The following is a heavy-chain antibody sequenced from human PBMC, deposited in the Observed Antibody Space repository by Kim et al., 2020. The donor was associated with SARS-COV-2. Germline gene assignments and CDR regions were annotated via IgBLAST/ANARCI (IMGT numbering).Heavy chain of an antibody. CDR2: IYYSGST. CDR1: GGSISSYY. V-gene: IGHV4-59*08. Sequence: SETLSLTCTVSGGSISSYYWTWIRQPPGKGLEWIGYIYYSGSTNYNPSLKSRVTISVDTSKNQFSLKLSSVTAADTAVYYFARRYYARSGYSYDAFDIWG. D-gene: IGHD3-22*01. J-gene: IGHJ3*02. CDR3: ARRYYARSGYSYDAFDI.